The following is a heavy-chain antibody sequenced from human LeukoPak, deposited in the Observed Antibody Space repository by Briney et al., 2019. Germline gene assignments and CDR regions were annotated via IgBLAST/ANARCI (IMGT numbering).Heavy chain of an antibody. V-gene: IGHV4-34*01. CDR2: INHSGST. D-gene: IGHD6-13*01. CDR3: ARTAAGGGDFDY. CDR1: GGSFSGYY. J-gene: IGHJ4*02. Sequence: SETLSLTCAVYGGSFSGYYWSWIRQPPGKGLEWIGEINHSGSTNYNPSLKSRVTISVDTSKNQFSLKLSSVTAAGTAVYYCARTAAGGGDFDYWGQGTLVTVSS.